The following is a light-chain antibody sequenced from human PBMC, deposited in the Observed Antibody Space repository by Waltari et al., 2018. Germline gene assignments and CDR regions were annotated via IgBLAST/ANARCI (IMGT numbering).Light chain of an antibody. CDR2: WAS. V-gene: IGKV4-1*01. CDR3: QQHYSSPLT. J-gene: IGKJ4*01. Sequence: DIVMTQSPDPLAVSLGERVTINCKSSQSVLYSTTNKNYLAWYPQKPGQAPKLLLSWASTRESGVPSRFGGSGSGTDFTLTISGLQAEDVAVYYCQQHYSSPLTFGGGTKVEI. CDR1: QSVLYSTTNKNY.